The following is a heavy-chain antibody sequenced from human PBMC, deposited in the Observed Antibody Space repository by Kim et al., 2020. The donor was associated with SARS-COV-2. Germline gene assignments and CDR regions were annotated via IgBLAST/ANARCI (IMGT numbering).Heavy chain of an antibody. Sequence: GGSLRLSCAASGVTVSADHMSWVRQAPGKGLEGVALLFSDSRTFYADSVKGRFTISRDDSRNTVYLEMNSLRPEDTAAYYCARHDWFDPWGHGTQVTVSS. CDR3: ARHDWFDP. CDR2: LFSDSRT. V-gene: IGHV3-53*01. CDR1: GVTVSADH. J-gene: IGHJ5*02.